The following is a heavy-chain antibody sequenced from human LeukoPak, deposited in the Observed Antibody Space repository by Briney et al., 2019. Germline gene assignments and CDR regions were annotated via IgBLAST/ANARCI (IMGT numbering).Heavy chain of an antibody. Sequence: ASVSVFCKASGYTFIDQYMHWVRQAPGQGREWMGWINPDCGDTKSAQNFPGRVTMPRDTSISTAYLELSSLTSADTAVYYCARPRHGAVSFDNWGQGTPVTGSS. D-gene: IGHD4-17*01. CDR2: INPDCGDT. CDR3: ARPRHGAVSFDN. V-gene: IGHV1-2*02. CDR1: GYTFIDQY. J-gene: IGHJ4*02.